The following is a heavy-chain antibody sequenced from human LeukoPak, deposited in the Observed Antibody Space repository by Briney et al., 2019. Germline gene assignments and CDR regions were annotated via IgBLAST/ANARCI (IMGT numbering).Heavy chain of an antibody. J-gene: IGHJ3*02. CDR2: ISSTSSTI. CDR3: AREGDGSGSYYNDDAFDI. Sequence: PGGSLRLSCAASGFTFSSFSMNWVRQAPGKGLEWVSYISSTSSTIYYADSVKGRFTISRDNAKNSLYLQMNSLRAEDTAVYYCAREGDGSGSYYNDDAFDIWGQGTMVAVSS. V-gene: IGHV3-48*01. D-gene: IGHD3-10*01. CDR1: GFTFSSFS.